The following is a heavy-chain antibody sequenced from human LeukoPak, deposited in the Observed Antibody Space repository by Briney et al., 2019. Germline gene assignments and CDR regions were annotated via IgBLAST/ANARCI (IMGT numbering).Heavy chain of an antibody. V-gene: IGHV4-61*01. J-gene: IGHJ3*02. CDR2: IYYSGST. D-gene: IGHD3-9*01. CDR3: ARGPVLRYFDWCDAFDI. Sequence: PSETLSLTCTVSGGSISSSSYYWSWIRQPPGKGLEWIGYIYYSGSTNYNPSLKSRVTISVDTSKNQFSLKLSSVTAADTAVYYCARGPVLRYFDWCDAFDIWGQGTMVTVSS. CDR1: GGSISSSSYY.